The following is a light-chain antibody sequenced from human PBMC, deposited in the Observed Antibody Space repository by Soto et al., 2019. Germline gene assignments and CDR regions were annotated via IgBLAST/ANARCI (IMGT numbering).Light chain of an antibody. CDR3: QHYNSYSEA. V-gene: IGKV3-20*01. CDR1: QSVPRTY. Sequence: DIVLTQSPGSLSLSPGERSTLSCSASQSVPRTYLAWYQQKPGQAPRLLIYGASSRATGIPDRFSGSGSGTEFTLTISSLQPDDFATYYCQHYNSYSEAFGQGTKVDIK. CDR2: GAS. J-gene: IGKJ1*01.